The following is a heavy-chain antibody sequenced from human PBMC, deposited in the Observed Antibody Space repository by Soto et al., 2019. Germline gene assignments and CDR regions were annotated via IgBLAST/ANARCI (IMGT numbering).Heavy chain of an antibody. D-gene: IGHD3-3*01. Sequence: QVQLQESGPGLVKPSETLSLTCTVSGDSINSNYWSWIRQPPGKGLEWIGFMHYSGSTSYNRSLKSRVTISLDTSKNQVSLKLDSVTAADTAVYYCAGHPFVAAWFDPWGQGTLVTVSS. CDR1: GDSINSNY. CDR2: MHYSGST. J-gene: IGHJ5*02. V-gene: IGHV4-59*08. CDR3: AGHPFVAAWFDP.